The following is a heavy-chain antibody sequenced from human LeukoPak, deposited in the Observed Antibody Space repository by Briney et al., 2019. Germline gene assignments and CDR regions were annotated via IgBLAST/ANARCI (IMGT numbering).Heavy chain of an antibody. V-gene: IGHV3-48*04. CDR3: ARDVYYYDSSGLEYFQH. D-gene: IGHD3-22*01. Sequence: GGSLRLSCAASGFTFSSYSMSWVRQAPGKGLEWVSYISSSSTTIYYADSVKGRFTISRDNAKNSLYLQMNSLRAEDTAVYYCARDVYYYDSSGLEYFQHWGQGTLVTVSS. CDR1: GFTFSSYS. CDR2: ISSSSTTI. J-gene: IGHJ1*01.